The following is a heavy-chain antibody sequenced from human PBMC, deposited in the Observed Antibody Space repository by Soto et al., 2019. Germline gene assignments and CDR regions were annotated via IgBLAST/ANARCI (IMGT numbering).Heavy chain of an antibody. CDR2: IYHSGST. CDR3: ARDRGASGSYSFDP. V-gene: IGHV4-4*02. Sequence: SETLSLTCAVSVGSISSSNWWSWVRQPPGKGLEWIGEIYHSGSTNYNPSLKSRVTISVDKSKNQFSLKLSSVTAADTAVYYCARDRGASGSYSFDPWGQGTLVTVSS. D-gene: IGHD1-26*01. J-gene: IGHJ5*02. CDR1: VGSISSSNW.